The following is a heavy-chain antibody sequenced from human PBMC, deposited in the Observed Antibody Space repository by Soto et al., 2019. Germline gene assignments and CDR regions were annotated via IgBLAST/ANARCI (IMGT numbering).Heavy chain of an antibody. CDR3: ARSAASFGGAGYFGA. D-gene: IGHD3-10*01. J-gene: IGHJ5*02. CDR2: FNHGGTT. Sequence: SETLSLTCAVYGGSFRVFYWTWIRHPPGKGLEWIGEFNHGGTTNYNPSLKSRLTISADTSKSQFSLNLTSVTAADAGVYYCARSAASFGGAGYFGAWGQGTLVTVS. V-gene: IGHV4-34*01. CDR1: GGSFRVFY.